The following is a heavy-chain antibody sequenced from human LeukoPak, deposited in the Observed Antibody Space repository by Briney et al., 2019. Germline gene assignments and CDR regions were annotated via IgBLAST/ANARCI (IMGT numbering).Heavy chain of an antibody. CDR1: GFTFSSYS. V-gene: IGHV3-21*01. D-gene: IGHD3-10*01. CDR3: ARVNHEGPYGSFDY. J-gene: IGHJ4*02. Sequence: GGSLRLSCAASGFTFSSYSMNWVRQAPGKGLEWVSSISSSSSYIYYADSVKGRFTISRDNAKNSLYLQMNSLRAEDTAVYYCARVNHEGPYGSFDYWGRGTLVTVSS. CDR2: ISSSSSYI.